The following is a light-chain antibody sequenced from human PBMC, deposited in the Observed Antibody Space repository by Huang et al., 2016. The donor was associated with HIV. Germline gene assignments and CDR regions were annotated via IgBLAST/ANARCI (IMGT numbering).Light chain of an antibody. CDR3: LQYYSVPQT. CDR1: QTVLYSLNNKNY. CDR2: WAT. Sequence: DIVMTQSPDSLAVSTGERATIPCKSSQTVLYSLNNKNYLAWFQQKPGLPPKLLIYWATTRESGVPDRFSGSGSGTDFTLTINNLQAEDVAVYFCLQYYSVPQTFGHGTKVEIK. J-gene: IGKJ1*01. V-gene: IGKV4-1*01.